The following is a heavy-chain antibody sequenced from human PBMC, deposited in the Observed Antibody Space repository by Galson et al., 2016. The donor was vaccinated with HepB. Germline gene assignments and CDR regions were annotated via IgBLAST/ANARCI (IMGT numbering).Heavy chain of an antibody. J-gene: IGHJ3*02. CDR2: IYSGGST. V-gene: IGHV3-53*01. CDR1: GFSVSSNY. Sequence: SLRLSCAASGFSVSSNYIIWVRQAPGKGLEWVSAIYSGGSTYYADAAKGHFTVSRDNPKNTVYLQMNSLRAEDTAVYYCAREAIAAAGTHDAFDIWGQGTMVTVGS. CDR3: AREAIAAAGTHDAFDI. D-gene: IGHD6-13*01.